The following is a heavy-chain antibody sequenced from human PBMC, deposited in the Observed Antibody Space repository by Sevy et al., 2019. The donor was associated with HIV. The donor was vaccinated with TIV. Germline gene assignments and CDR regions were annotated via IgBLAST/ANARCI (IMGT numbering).Heavy chain of an antibody. V-gene: IGHV3-11*01. D-gene: IGHD3-3*01. CDR2: ISSSGSTI. CDR1: GFTFSDYY. Sequence: GGSLRLSCAASGFTFSDYYMSWIRQAPGKGLEWVSYISSSGSTIYYADSVKGRFTISRDNAKNSLYLQMNSLRAEDTAVYYCARDRPGVVNEVSFDYWGQGTLVTVSS. J-gene: IGHJ4*02. CDR3: ARDRPGVVNEVSFDY.